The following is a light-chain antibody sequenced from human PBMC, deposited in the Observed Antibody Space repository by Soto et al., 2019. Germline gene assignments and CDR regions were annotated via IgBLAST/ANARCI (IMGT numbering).Light chain of an antibody. Sequence: QSALTQPASVSGSPGQSITISCTGTSSDLAIYNYVSWYQQQPGKAPKLMIYQGTNRPSGVSNRFSGSSSGNPASLTPSGLQAEDEADYYRSSYTDSSTYVFGTGTQGTVL. V-gene: IGLV2-14*01. J-gene: IGLJ1*01. CDR3: SSYTDSSTYV. CDR2: QGT. CDR1: SSDLAIYNY.